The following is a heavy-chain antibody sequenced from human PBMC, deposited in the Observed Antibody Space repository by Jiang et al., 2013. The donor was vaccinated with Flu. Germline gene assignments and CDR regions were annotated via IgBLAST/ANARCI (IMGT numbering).Heavy chain of an antibody. CDR2: IPILGSS. V-gene: IGHV1-69*04. D-gene: IGHD3-10*01. Sequence: IPILGSSNYAQKFQGRVTITADKSTSTAYMELSSLRSEDTAVYYCARDVIGIDPWGQGTLVTVSS. CDR3: ARDVIGIDP. J-gene: IGHJ5*02.